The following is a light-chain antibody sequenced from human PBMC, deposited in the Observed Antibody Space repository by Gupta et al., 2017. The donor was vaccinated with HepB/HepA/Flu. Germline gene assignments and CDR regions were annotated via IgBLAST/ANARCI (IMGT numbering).Light chain of an antibody. V-gene: IGLV8-61*01. CDR2: NTI. CDR3: FVYVGRDIRV. J-gene: IGLJ3*02. Sequence: QTMVTQEPSFSVSPGGTVTLTCGLNSGSVSPNNFPSWYQQTPGQPPRTLIYNTIVRSSGVPDRFSGSILGNKAALTITGAQADDESHYYCFVYVGRDIRVFGGGTKLTVL. CDR1: SGSVSPNNF.